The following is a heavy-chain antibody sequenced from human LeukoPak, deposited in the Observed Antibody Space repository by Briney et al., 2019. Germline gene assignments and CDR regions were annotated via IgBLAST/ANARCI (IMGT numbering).Heavy chain of an antibody. CDR3: ARVQADYYYYYMDV. V-gene: IGHV4-59*01. D-gene: IGHD1-1*01. Sequence: KPSEPLSLTCSVSGGSNSSYYWRWMRQPPGKGRECSGYIYYSGSTNYNPYLKRRVTISVDTSKTQFSLKLSSVTAADTAVYYCARVQADYYYYYMDVWGKGTTVTVSS. CDR1: GGSNSSYY. J-gene: IGHJ6*03. CDR2: IYYSGST.